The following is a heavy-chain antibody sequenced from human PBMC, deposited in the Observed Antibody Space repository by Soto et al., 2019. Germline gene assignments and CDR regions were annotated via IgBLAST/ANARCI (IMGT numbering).Heavy chain of an antibody. D-gene: IGHD3-10*01. Sequence: ASVKVSCKASGGTFSSYTISWVRQAPGQGLEWMGRIIPILGIANYAQKFQGRVTITADKSTSTAYMELSSLRSEDTAVYYCAAVLLWFGESRDVWGKGTTVTVSS. CDR3: AAVLLWFGESRDV. V-gene: IGHV1-69*02. J-gene: IGHJ6*04. CDR1: GGTFSSYT. CDR2: IIPILGIA.